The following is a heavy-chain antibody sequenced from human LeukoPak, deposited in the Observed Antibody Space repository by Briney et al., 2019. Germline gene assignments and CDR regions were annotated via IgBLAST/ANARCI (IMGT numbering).Heavy chain of an antibody. Sequence: SETLSLTCTVSGGSISSYYWSWIRQPPGKRLEWIGYIYYSGSTNYNPSLKSRVTISVDTSKNQFSLKLSSVTAADTAVYYCARTYYYGSGSREDAFDIWGQGTMVTVSS. V-gene: IGHV4-59*01. J-gene: IGHJ3*02. CDR2: IYYSGST. CDR1: GGSISSYY. CDR3: ARTYYYGSGSREDAFDI. D-gene: IGHD3-10*01.